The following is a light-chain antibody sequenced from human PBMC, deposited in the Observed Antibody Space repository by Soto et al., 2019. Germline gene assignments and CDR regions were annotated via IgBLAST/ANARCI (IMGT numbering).Light chain of an antibody. CDR1: ALTKQY. CDR2: KDT. CDR3: QSANSSGVYPV. J-gene: IGLJ1*01. Sequence: SYELAQSPSVSVSPGQTARLTCSGDALTKQYAHWYQQRPGRAPILVIYKDTERPSGIPERFSGSTSGTTVTLTINAVQAEDEADYYCQSANSSGVYPVXGAGTNVTV. V-gene: IGLV3-25*02.